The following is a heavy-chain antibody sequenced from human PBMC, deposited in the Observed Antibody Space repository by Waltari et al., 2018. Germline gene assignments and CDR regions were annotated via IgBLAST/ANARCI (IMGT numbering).Heavy chain of an antibody. Sequence: QVRLQQWGAGLLKPSETLSLTCVVSGGSLSGYYWSWIRQPPGKVLEWIGEVNYGGTTNYNPSLKSRITGSIDTSNNQFSLNLNSVTAADTAVYYCAKQVAGSGWYLGWGQGTLVSVSS. D-gene: IGHD6-19*01. CDR2: VNYGGTT. CDR3: AKQVAGSGWYLG. CDR1: GGSLSGYY. J-gene: IGHJ4*02. V-gene: IGHV4-34*01.